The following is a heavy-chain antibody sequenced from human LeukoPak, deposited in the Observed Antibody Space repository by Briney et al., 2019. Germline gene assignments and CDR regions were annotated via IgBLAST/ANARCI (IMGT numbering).Heavy chain of an antibody. D-gene: IGHD1-14*01. CDR3: ATQTPRGPGY. CDR1: GYTLTELS. V-gene: IGHV1-24*01. Sequence: GASVKVSFKVSGYTLTELSMHWGRQAPGKGREWMGGFDPDDGETIYAQKFQGRVTMTEDTSTDTAYMELSSLRSEDTAVYYCATQTPRGPGYWGQGTLVTVSS. J-gene: IGHJ4*02. CDR2: FDPDDGET.